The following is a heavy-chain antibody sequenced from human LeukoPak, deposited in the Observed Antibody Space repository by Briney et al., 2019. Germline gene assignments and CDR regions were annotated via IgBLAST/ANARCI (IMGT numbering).Heavy chain of an antibody. J-gene: IGHJ4*02. CDR1: GFTFSSHW. D-gene: IGHD6-25*01. V-gene: IGHV3-66*01. CDR3: ARDDRLLSY. CDR2: IYSGGST. Sequence: GGSLRLSCAASGFTFSSHWMSWVRQAPGKGLEWVSVIYSGGSTYYADSVKGRFTISRDNSKNTLYLQMNSLRAEDTAVYYCARDDRLLSYWGQGTLVTVSS.